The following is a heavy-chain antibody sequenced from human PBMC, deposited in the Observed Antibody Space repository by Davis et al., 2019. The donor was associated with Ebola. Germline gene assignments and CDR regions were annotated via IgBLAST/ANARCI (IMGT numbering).Heavy chain of an antibody. CDR3: ARGRRYCSSDSCYPDAFDI. D-gene: IGHD2-2*01. J-gene: IGHJ3*02. V-gene: IGHV1-46*01. Sequence: ASVKVSCKTSGYIFTRYWMHWVRQAPGQGLEWMGIINPGSVNTNNAQKFQGRVTMTRDTSTSTVYMELTSLRSEDTDVYYCARGRRYCSSDSCYPDAFDIWGQGTMVTVS. CDR1: GYIFTRYW. CDR2: INPGSVNT.